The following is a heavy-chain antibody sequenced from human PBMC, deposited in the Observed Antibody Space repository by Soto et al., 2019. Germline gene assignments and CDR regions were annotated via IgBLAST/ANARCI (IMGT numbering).Heavy chain of an antibody. CDR3: ARVRRASAVAGQYNWFDP. V-gene: IGHV1-8*01. J-gene: IGHJ5*02. CDR2: MNPNSGNT. Sequence: QVQLVQSGAEVKKPGASVKVSCKASGYTFTSYDINWVRQATGQGLEWMGWMNPNSGNTGYAQKFQGRVTMTRNTYIRTAYEERSSLRSQDTAVYYCARVRRASAVAGQYNWFDPWGQGTLVTVSS. CDR1: GYTFTSYD. D-gene: IGHD6-13*01.